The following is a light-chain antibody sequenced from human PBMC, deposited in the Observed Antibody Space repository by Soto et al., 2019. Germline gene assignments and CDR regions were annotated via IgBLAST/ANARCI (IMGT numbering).Light chain of an antibody. CDR2: GAS. J-gene: IGKJ2*01. CDR1: QSVSSY. V-gene: IGKV3-20*01. CDR3: QQYGGSPRT. Sequence: EIVLTQSPGTLSLSPGERATLSCRASQSVSSYLAWYQQKPGQAPRLLIYGASSRPTGIPDRFSGSGSGTDFSLSITTLEPEDFAVYYCQQYGGSPRTFGQGTKVDIQ.